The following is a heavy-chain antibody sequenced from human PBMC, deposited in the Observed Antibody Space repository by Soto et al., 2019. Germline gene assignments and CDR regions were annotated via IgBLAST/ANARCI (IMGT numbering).Heavy chain of an antibody. CDR2: IKSKTDGGTT. V-gene: IGHV3-15*01. Sequence: PGGSLRLSCAASGFTFSNAWMSWVRQAPGKGLEWVGRIKSKTDGGTTDYAAPVKGRFTISRDDSKNTLYLQMNSLKTEDTAVYYCTTSRYCSGGSCFYYYYYYGMDVWGQGTTVTVSS. D-gene: IGHD2-15*01. CDR3: TTSRYCSGGSCFYYYYYYGMDV. CDR1: GFTFSNAW. J-gene: IGHJ6*02.